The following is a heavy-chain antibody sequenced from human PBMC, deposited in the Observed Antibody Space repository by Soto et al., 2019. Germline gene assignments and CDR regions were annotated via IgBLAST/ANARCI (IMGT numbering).Heavy chain of an antibody. D-gene: IGHD3-10*01. CDR3: ARLPYYFSVERQYFDS. J-gene: IGHJ4*02. CDR2: IYYSGST. CDR1: GGSLSSEF. Sequence: SDTLSLTCTVPGGSLSSEFWCCIRLPSGKGLEWIGYIYYSGSTNYNPSLKSRVTISVDTSKNQFSLKLSSVTAADTAVYYCARLPYYFSVERQYFDSWGQGTQVTVYS. V-gene: IGHV4-59*08.